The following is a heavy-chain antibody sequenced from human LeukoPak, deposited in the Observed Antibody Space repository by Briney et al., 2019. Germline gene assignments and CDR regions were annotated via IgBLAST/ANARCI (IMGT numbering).Heavy chain of an antibody. CDR1: GYTFTSYY. CDR2: TNPSGGST. D-gene: IGHD6-19*01. Sequence: ASVKVPCKPSGYTFTSYYMRWVRPAPGQGLEWMGITNPSGGSTSYTQKSQRRVTRTRDMCTSTVYMELSSLRSEDTAVYYCARAQRSSGWHTAGYWGQGTLVTVSS. V-gene: IGHV1-46*01. CDR3: ARAQRSSGWHTAGY. J-gene: IGHJ4*02.